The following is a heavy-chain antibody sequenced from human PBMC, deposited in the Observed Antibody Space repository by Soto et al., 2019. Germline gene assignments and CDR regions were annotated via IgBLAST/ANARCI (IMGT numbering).Heavy chain of an antibody. V-gene: IGHV3-30*18. CDR1: GFTFSSYG. J-gene: IGHJ6*02. Sequence: GGSLRLSCAASGFTFSSYGMHWVRQAPGKGLEWVAVISYDGSNKYYADSVKGRFTISRGNSKNTLYLQMNSLRAEDTAVYYCAKKAQVTHGMDVWGQGTTVTVSS. D-gene: IGHD5-18*01. CDR3: AKKAQVTHGMDV. CDR2: ISYDGSNK.